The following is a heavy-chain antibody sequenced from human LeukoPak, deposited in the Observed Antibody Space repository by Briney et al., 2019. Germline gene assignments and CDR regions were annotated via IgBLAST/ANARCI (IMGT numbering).Heavy chain of an antibody. J-gene: IGHJ5*02. CDR2: ISYVGNNK. V-gene: IGHV3-30-3*01. CDR1: GFTFSNYA. CDR3: ARVAVSLNWFDP. Sequence: GGSLRLSCAASGFTFSNYAMHWVRQAPGKGLEWVAVISYVGNNKYYVDSVKGRFTISRDNSKNTLYLQMNSLRVEDTAVYYCARVAVSLNWFDPWGQGTLVTVSS. D-gene: IGHD2-21*01.